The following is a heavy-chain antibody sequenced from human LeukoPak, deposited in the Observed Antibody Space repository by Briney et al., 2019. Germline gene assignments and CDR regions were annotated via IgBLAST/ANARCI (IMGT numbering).Heavy chain of an antibody. CDR3: ARHSEADIVAPYFDY. Sequence: GESLKISCKGFGYSFTSYWIGWVRQMPGKGLEWMGIIYPGDSDTRYSPSFQGQVTISADKSISTAYLQWSSLKASDTAMYYCARHSEADIVAPYFDYWGQGTLVTVSS. J-gene: IGHJ4*02. CDR1: GYSFTSYW. V-gene: IGHV5-51*01. CDR2: IYPGDSDT. D-gene: IGHD5-12*01.